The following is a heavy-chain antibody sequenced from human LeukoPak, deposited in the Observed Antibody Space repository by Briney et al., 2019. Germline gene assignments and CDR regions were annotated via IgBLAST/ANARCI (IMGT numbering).Heavy chain of an antibody. V-gene: IGHV4-34*01. D-gene: IGHD5-12*01. Sequence: SETLSLTCAVYGGSFSGYYWSWIRQPPGKGLEWIGEINHSGSTNYNPSLKSRVTISVHTSKNQFSLKLSSVTAADTAVYYCARGPKWLRSQLDYWGQGTLVTVSS. CDR1: GGSFSGYY. CDR3: ARGPKWLRSQLDY. J-gene: IGHJ4*02. CDR2: INHSGST.